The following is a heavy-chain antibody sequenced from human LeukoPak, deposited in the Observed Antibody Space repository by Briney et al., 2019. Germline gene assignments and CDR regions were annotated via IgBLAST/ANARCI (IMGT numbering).Heavy chain of an antibody. CDR3: ARDQYGPSDAFDI. V-gene: IGHV3-7*01. Sequence: GGSLRLSCAASGFTYSSNRMSWLRQAPGKELMWLANIKQDGSEKDYENSVKGGFTTSRDNVKNSLYLQRSSRRAEETAVYYGARDQYGPSDAFDIWCQGTIVIVSS. CDR1: GFTYSSNR. J-gene: IGHJ3*02. CDR2: IKQDGSEK. D-gene: IGHD4-17*01.